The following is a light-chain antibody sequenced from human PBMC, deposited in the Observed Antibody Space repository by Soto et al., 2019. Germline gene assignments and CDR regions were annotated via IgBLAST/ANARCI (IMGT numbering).Light chain of an antibody. CDR2: DAS. Sequence: AIQLTQSPSSLSASVGDRVTITCRASQGISSALVWYQQKPGKAPKLLIYDASSLESGVPSRFSGSGSGTEFTLTISSLQPDDFATYYCQQYETFSGTFGPGTKVDIK. CDR1: QGISSA. J-gene: IGKJ1*01. CDR3: QQYETFSGT. V-gene: IGKV1-13*02.